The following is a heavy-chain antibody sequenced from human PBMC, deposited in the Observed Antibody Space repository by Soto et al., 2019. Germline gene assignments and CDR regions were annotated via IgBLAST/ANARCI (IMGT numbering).Heavy chain of an antibody. CDR2: IYYSGST. V-gene: IGHV4-30-4*01. CDR1: GGSISSGDYY. CDR3: ARDYGSQLLYQSWLDP. Sequence: SETLSLTCTVSGGSISSGDYYWSWIRQPPGKGLEWIGYIYYSGSTYYNPSLKSRVTISVDTSKNQFSLKLSSVTAADTAVYYCARDYGSQLLYQSWLDPWGQGTMVTVSS. D-gene: IGHD2-2*02. J-gene: IGHJ5*02.